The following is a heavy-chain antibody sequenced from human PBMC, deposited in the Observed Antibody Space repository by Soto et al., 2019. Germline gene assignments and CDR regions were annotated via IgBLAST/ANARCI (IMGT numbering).Heavy chain of an antibody. V-gene: IGHV5-51*01. J-gene: IGHJ3*01. CDR2: IYPGDSDT. D-gene: IGHD3-9*01. Sequence: GESLKISCKGSGYSFTSYWIGWVRQMPGKGLEWMGIIYPGDSDTRYSPSFQGQVTISADKSISTAYLQWSSLKASDTAMYYCASLNFDILTGYYAFDLWGQGTMVTVSS. CDR1: GYSFTSYW. CDR3: ASLNFDILTGYYAFDL.